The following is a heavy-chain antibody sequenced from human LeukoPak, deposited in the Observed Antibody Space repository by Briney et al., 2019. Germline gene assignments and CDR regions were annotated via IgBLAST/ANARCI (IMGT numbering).Heavy chain of an antibody. CDR2: IYSTGNS. CDR1: GGTILSYY. J-gene: IGHJ3*02. V-gene: IGHV4-4*07. CDR3: ARGERFGSGSSAFPI. Sequence: PSETLSLTCSVSGGTILSYYWSWMRQPAGKGLEWIGRIYSTGNSNLNPSLQSRVTMSVDTSKSQISLKLSSVTAADTAVYYCARGERFGSGSSAFPIWGQGRMVIVS. D-gene: IGHD3-10*01.